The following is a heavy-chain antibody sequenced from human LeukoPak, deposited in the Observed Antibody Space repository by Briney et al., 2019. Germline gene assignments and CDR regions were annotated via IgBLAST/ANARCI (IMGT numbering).Heavy chain of an antibody. Sequence: PSETLSLTCTVSGGSINSHYWSWIRQPPGKGLEWIGFIYDSGSANYKSSLESRVTMTLDTSKNQFSLKLNSVTAADTAVYYCARVLQNYYHLDVWGKGTTVTVSS. J-gene: IGHJ6*03. CDR1: GGSINSHY. V-gene: IGHV4-59*11. CDR2: IYDSGSA. CDR3: ARVLQNYYHLDV. D-gene: IGHD3-3*01.